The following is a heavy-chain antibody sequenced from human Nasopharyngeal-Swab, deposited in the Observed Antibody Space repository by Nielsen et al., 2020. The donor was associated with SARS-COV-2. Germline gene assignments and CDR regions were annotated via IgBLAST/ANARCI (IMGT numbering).Heavy chain of an antibody. D-gene: IGHD2-2*01. V-gene: IGHV3-74*03. CDR1: GFSFSTYW. CDR3: ARETSASGADYFDF. Sequence: GESLKISCAASGFSFSTYWMHWVRHTPGKGLVWVSRLKTDGSDTMYADSVKGRFTISRDNAKNTMYLQMNSLREEDTALYYCARETSASGADYFDFWGRGTRVTVSS. CDR2: LKTDGSDT. J-gene: IGHJ4*02.